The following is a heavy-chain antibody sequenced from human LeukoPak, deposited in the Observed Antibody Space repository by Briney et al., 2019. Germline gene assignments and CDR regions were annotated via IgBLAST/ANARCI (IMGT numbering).Heavy chain of an antibody. J-gene: IGHJ6*03. CDR1: GYSFTSYW. CDR3: ARGRYDFWSGYGNYYYYMDV. V-gene: IGHV5-51*01. Sequence: GESLKISCKGSGYSFTSYWIGWVRQMPGKGLEWMGIIYPGDSDTRYSPSFQGRVTISADKSISTAYLQWSSLKASDTAMYYCARGRYDFWSGYGNYYYYMDVWGKGTTVTVSS. CDR2: IYPGDSDT. D-gene: IGHD3-3*01.